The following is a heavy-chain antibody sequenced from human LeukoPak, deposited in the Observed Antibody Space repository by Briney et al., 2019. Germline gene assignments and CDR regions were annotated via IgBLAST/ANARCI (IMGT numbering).Heavy chain of an antibody. CDR1: GYTLTELS. CDR2: FDPEDGET. Sequence: ASVKVSCKVSGYTLTELSMHWVRQAPGKGLGWMGGFDPEDGETIYAQKFQGRVTMTEDTSTDTAYMELSSLRSEDTAVYYCATDGPRTYKYCSGGSCYPNWFDPWGQGTLVTVSS. CDR3: ATDGPRTYKYCSGGSCYPNWFDP. V-gene: IGHV1-24*01. J-gene: IGHJ5*02. D-gene: IGHD2-15*01.